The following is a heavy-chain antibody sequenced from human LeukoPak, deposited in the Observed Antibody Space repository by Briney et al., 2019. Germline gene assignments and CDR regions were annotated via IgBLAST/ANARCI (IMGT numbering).Heavy chain of an antibody. CDR2: IILILGIA. CDR1: GGTFSSHA. CDR3: ARARQWLVLDY. D-gene: IGHD6-19*01. V-gene: IGHV1-69*04. J-gene: IGHJ4*02. Sequence: SVKVSCKASGGTFSSHAISWVRQAPGQGLEWMGRIILILGIANYAQKFQGRVTITADKSTSTAYMELSSLRSEDTAVYYCARARQWLVLDYWGQGTLVTVSS.